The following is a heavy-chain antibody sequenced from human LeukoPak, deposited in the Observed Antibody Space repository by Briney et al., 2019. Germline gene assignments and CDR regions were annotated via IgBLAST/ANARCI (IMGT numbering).Heavy chain of an antibody. CDR3: ARTAGSGSYYPLDY. Sequence: PSETLSLTCTVSGGSISSYYWSWIRRPPGKGLEWIGYIYYSGSTNYNPSLKSRVTISVDTSKNQFSLKLSSVTAADTAVYYCARTAGSGSYYPLDYWGQGTLVTVSS. J-gene: IGHJ4*02. CDR2: IYYSGST. V-gene: IGHV4-59*01. D-gene: IGHD3-10*01. CDR1: GGSISSYY.